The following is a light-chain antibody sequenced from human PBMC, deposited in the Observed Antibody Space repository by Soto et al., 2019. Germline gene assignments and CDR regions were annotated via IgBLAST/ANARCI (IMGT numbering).Light chain of an antibody. V-gene: IGLV1-40*01. J-gene: IGLJ2*01. Sequence: QSVLTQPPSESGAPGQRVTISCTGSSTDIGAGYDVHWYQHLPGTVPKLLIYANTNRPSGVPDRFSGSKSSTSASLTITGLQAEDEADYYCQSYASSRGGAAVFGGGTKLTVL. CDR2: ANT. CDR3: QSYASSRGGAAV. CDR1: STDIGAGYD.